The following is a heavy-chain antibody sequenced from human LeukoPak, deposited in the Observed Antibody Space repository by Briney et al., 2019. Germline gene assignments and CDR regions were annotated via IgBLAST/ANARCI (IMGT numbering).Heavy chain of an antibody. CDR2: ISYDGSNK. CDR3: AKVANYYDSLFDY. CDR1: GFTFSSYG. D-gene: IGHD3-22*01. J-gene: IGHJ4*02. Sequence: GGSLRLSCAASGFTFSSYGMHWVRQAPGKGLGWVAVISYDGSNKYYADSVKGRFTISRDNSKNTLYLQMNSLRAEDTAVYYCAKVANYYDSLFDYWGQGTLVAVSS. V-gene: IGHV3-30*18.